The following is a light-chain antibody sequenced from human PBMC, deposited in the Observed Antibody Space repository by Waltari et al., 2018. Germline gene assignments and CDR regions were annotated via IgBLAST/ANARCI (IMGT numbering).Light chain of an antibody. CDR3: SSYTSSSLVV. CDR1: NSAVGGYTH. CDR2: EVT. Sequence: QSALTQPASVSGSPGQSITISCSGTNSAVGGYTHVFWFQQHPGTAPKLSIYEVTYRPSGVSNRFSGSKSGNTASLTISGLQAEDEADYYCSSYTSSSLVVFGGGTKLTVL. J-gene: IGLJ2*01. V-gene: IGLV2-14*01.